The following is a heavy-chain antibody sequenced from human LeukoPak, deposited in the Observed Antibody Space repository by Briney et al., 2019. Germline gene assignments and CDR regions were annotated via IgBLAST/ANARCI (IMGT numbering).Heavy chain of an antibody. V-gene: IGHV1-46*01. CDR1: GYTFTSYH. D-gene: IGHD3-22*01. CDR3: ARDPILHYYDSSGPWS. Sequence: GASVTVSCTASGYTFTSYHMHWVRQAPGQGLEWMGIINPSGGTTRFAQKVQGRFTMTRDTSTSTVYMELSSLRSEDTAVYYCARDPILHYYDSSGPWSWGQGTLVTVSS. CDR2: INPSGGTT. J-gene: IGHJ5*02.